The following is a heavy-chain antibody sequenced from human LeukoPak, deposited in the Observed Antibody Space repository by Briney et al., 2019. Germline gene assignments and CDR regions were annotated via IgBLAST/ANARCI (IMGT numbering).Heavy chain of an antibody. D-gene: IGHD3-3*01. CDR3: ARRRGLRFLKGLVGDYFDY. CDR1: GGSISSSSYY. CDR2: IYYSGST. Sequence: PSETLSLTCTVSGGSISSSSYYWGWIRQPPGTGLEWIGSIYYSGSTYYNPALKSRVTISVDTSKNQFSLKLSSVTAADTAVYYCARRRGLRFLKGLVGDYFDYWGQGTLVTVSS. J-gene: IGHJ4*02. V-gene: IGHV4-39*01.